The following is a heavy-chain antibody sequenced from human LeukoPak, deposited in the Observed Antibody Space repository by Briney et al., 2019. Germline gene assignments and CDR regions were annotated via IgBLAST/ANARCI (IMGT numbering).Heavy chain of an antibody. V-gene: IGHV1-69*13. CDR2: IIPMFGTA. D-gene: IGHD3-22*01. CDR3: ARGHAPYYSDTSAYYDYFDF. J-gene: IGHJ4*02. Sequence: GASVKVSCKASGYTFTGYYMHWVRQAPGQGLEWMGGIIPMFGTANYAQKFQGRVTITADESTSTAYMALNNLRSEDTAVYYCARGHAPYYSDTSAYYDYFDFWGQGTLVTVSS. CDR1: GYTFTGYY.